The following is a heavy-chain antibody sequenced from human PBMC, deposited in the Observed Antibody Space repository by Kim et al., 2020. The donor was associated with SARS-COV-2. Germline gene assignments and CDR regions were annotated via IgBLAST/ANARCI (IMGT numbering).Heavy chain of an antibody. D-gene: IGHD5-18*01. CDR2: IISTGDTM. CDR1: GFALSRFS. V-gene: IGHV3-48*02. CDR3: ARIQLWFDYYYYPMDV. J-gene: IGHJ6*01. Sequence: GGSLRLSCAASGFALSRFSMNWVRQAPGKGLEWVSYIISTGDTMYYADSVKGRFTISRDNAKNSLYLQMNSLRDEDTAVYYCARIQLWFDYYYYPMDVWG.